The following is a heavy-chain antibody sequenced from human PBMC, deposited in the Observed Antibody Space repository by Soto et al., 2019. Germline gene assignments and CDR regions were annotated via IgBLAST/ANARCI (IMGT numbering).Heavy chain of an antibody. Sequence: SETLSLTCTVSGGSISSYYWSWIRQPPGKGLEWIGYIYYSGSTNYNPSLKSRVTISVDTSKNQFSLQLHSVTPEDTAVYYCARGSYTSTWSWGQGTLVTVSS. CDR3: ARGSYTSTWS. V-gene: IGHV4-59*12. J-gene: IGHJ5*02. CDR1: GGSISSYY. CDR2: IYYSGST. D-gene: IGHD6-13*01.